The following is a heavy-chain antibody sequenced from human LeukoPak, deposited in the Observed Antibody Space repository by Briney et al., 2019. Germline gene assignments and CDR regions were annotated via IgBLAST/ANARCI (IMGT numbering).Heavy chain of an antibody. V-gene: IGHV3-30*18. CDR2: ISFDGSHK. CDR1: GFTFSNYG. J-gene: IGHJ4*02. Sequence: GGSLRLSCAAAGFTFSNYGIHWVRQAPGKGLEWVAFISFDGSHKFYAESVKGRFTISRENSKKTLSLQMSSLRPEDTAVYYCAKDSDCSSTSCYYFDYWGQGTLVTVSS. CDR3: AKDSDCSSTSCYYFDY. D-gene: IGHD2-2*01.